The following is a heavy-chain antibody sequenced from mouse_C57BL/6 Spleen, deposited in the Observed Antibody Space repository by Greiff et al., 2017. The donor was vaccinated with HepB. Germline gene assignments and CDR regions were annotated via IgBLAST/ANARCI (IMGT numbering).Heavy chain of an antibody. V-gene: IGHV3-6*01. J-gene: IGHJ4*01. CDR2: ISYDGSN. D-gene: IGHD3-2*02. CDR3: ASVDSSGVYAMDY. Sequence: EVKLVESGPGLVKPSQSLSLTCSVTGYSITSGYYWNWIRQFPGNKLEWMGYISYDGSNNYNPSLKNRISITRDTSKNQFFLKLNSVTTEDTATYYCASVDSSGVYAMDYWGQGTSVTVSS. CDR1: GYSITSGYY.